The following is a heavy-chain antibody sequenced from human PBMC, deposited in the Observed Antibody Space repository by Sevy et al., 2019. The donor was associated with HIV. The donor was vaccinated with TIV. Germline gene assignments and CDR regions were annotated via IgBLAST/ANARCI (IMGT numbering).Heavy chain of an antibody. D-gene: IGHD4-17*01. CDR2: ISGSDYTI. Sequence: GGSLRLSCVASGFTFSDYYMSWIRQAPGKGLEWISYISGSDYTIYYADSVKGRFTISRDNAKNSLYLQMNSLRAEDTAVYYCARDHVKDGDLGDYYYFAMDVWGQGTTVTVSS. CDR3: ARDHVKDGDLGDYYYFAMDV. CDR1: GFTFSDYY. J-gene: IGHJ6*02. V-gene: IGHV3-11*01.